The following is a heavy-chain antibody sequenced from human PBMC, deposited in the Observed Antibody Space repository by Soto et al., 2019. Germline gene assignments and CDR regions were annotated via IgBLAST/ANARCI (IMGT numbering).Heavy chain of an antibody. CDR2: AGASDAGT. J-gene: IGHJ6*04. CDR3: AKDPYCTSSSCPPSDV. V-gene: IGHV3-23*01. D-gene: IGHD2-2*01. CDR1: GFTFSSYT. Sequence: GSLRLSCAASGFTFSSYTMSWVRQAPGKGLEWVSAAGASDAGTVYADSVKGRFTISRDNSKNTLYLQMNSLRAEDTAVYYCAKDPYCTSSSCPPSDVCGKGTTVTVSS.